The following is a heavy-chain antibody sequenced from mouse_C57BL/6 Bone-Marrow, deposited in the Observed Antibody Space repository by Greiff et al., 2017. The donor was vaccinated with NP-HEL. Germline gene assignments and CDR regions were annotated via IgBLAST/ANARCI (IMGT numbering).Heavy chain of an antibody. D-gene: IGHD2-14*01. CDR2: ISDGGSYT. CDR1: GFTFSSYA. Sequence: DVMLVESGGGLVKPGGSLKLSCAASGFTFSSYAMSWVRQTPEKRLEWVATISDGGSYTYYPDNVKGRFTISRDNAKNNLYLQMSHLKSEDTAMYYCAREGDYRNFDCWGQGTTLTVSS. J-gene: IGHJ2*01. CDR3: AREGDYRNFDC. V-gene: IGHV5-4*01.